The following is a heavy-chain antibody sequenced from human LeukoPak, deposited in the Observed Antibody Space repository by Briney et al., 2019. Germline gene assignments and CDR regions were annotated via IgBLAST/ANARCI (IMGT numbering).Heavy chain of an antibody. Sequence: GGSLRLSCAASGFTFSGYDMSWVRQAPGKGLKSVSASGSGGTTYYADSVKGRFTISRDNSKNTLYLQMNSLRAEDTAVYYCAKEVWFGELLSPHYFDYWGQGTLVTVSS. V-gene: IGHV3-23*01. D-gene: IGHD3-10*01. CDR1: GFTFSGYD. CDR2: SGSGGTT. CDR3: AKEVWFGELLSPHYFDY. J-gene: IGHJ4*02.